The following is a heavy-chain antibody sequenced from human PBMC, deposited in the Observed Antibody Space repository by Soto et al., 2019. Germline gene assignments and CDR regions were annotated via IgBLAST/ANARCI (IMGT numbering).Heavy chain of an antibody. CDR1: VFRFGDYA. CDR2: ISGTGSRT. Sequence: GSLKHLWTASVFRFGDYAMSGVRQAPGKGSEWVSGISGTGSRTSYADSVRGRFTISRDNVNNTLSLQMDSLRAEDTAVYYCARGGRYTYGYGDYSYGMDVWGQGTTVTVSS. V-gene: IGHV3-23*01. J-gene: IGHJ6*02. D-gene: IGHD5-18*01. CDR3: ARGGRYTYGYGDYSYGMDV.